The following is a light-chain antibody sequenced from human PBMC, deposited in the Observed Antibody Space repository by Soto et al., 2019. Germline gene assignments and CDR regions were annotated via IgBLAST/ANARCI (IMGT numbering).Light chain of an antibody. V-gene: IGKV3D-15*01. CDR1: QSVSSK. J-gene: IGKJ1*01. CDR3: QHYNDWPPTWT. CDR2: GAS. Sequence: EIVMTQSPATLSVSPGERATLSCRASQSVSSKLAWYQQKPGQAPRVLLYGASTRATGIPARFSGSVSGTDFTLTISSLQSEDFAVYFCQHYNDWPPTWTFGQGTRVEIK.